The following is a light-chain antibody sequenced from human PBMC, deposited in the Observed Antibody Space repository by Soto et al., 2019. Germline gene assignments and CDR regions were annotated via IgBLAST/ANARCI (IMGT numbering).Light chain of an antibody. CDR1: QSVSSSY. CDR2: GAS. Sequence: EIVFTQSPGTLSLSPVERATLSCRASQSVSSSYLAWYQQKPGQAPRLLIYGASSRATGIPDRFSGSGSGTDFTLTISRLEPEDFAVYYCQQYGSSPFTFGPGTKVDIK. V-gene: IGKV3-20*01. J-gene: IGKJ3*01. CDR3: QQYGSSPFT.